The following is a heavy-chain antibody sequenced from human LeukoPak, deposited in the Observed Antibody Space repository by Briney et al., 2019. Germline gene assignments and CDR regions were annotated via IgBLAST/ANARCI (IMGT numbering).Heavy chain of an antibody. V-gene: IGHV3-23*01. J-gene: IGHJ3*02. CDR1: GFTFSSYA. D-gene: IGHD6-13*01. Sequence: GGSLRLSCAASGFTFSSYAMSWVRQAPGKGLEWVSAISGSGGSTYYADSVKGRFTISRDNSKNTLYLQMNSLRAEDTAVYYCAIPGYSSSWYQGSYDAFDIWGQGTMVTVSS. CDR3: AIPGYSSSWYQGSYDAFDI. CDR2: ISGSGGST.